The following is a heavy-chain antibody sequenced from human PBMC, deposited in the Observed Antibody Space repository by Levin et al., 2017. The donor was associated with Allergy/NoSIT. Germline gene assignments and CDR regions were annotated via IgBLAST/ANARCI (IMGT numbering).Heavy chain of an antibody. CDR2: INQSGST. J-gene: IGHJ4*02. D-gene: IGHD3-10*01. CDR3: ARGRGGYYYGLGTFSSYFGY. V-gene: IGHV4-34*01. CDR1: GGSLSGYY. Sequence: PSETLSLTCGVYGGSLSGYYWSWIRQTPGKGLEWIGEINQSGSTHYNPSLQSRLTISVDTSRNQFSLKLTTVTAADTAVYYCARGRGGYYYGLGTFSSYFGYWGQGRLVTVSS.